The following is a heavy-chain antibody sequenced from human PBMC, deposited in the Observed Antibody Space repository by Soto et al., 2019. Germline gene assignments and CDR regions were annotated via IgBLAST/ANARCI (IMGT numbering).Heavy chain of an antibody. V-gene: IGHV4-34*02. CDR1: GGSFRGYY. Sequence: QVQLQQWGAGLLKPSETLSLTCVVSGGSFRGYYWNWIRQPPGKGLEWIGEIDHSASTHYNPSLKSRITISVDTSKRQISLKLTSVTAADTAVYHCAGETSDYDILTAPTTFDIWGQGTMVTVSS. D-gene: IGHD3-9*01. CDR3: AGETSDYDILTAPTTFDI. CDR2: IDHSAST. J-gene: IGHJ3*02.